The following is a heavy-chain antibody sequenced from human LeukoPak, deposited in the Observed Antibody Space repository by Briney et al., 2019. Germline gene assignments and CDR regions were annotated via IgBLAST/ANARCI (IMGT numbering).Heavy chain of an antibody. CDR1: GGSISSGGYY. J-gene: IGHJ4*02. CDR2: IYYSGST. CDR3: AREHQLQSRFDY. Sequence: PSETLSLTCTVSGGSISSGGYYWSWIRQHPGKGLEWIGYIYYSGSTYYNPSLKSRVTISVDTSKNQFSLKLSSVTAADTAVYYCAREHQLQSRFDYWGQGTLVTVSS. D-gene: IGHD2-2*01. V-gene: IGHV4-31*03.